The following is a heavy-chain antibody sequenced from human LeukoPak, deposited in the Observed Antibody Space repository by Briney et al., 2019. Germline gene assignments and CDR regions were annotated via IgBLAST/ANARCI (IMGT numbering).Heavy chain of an antibody. CDR2: INPNSGGT. V-gene: IGHV1-2*02. D-gene: IGHD3-22*01. CDR1: GYTFTGYY. J-gene: IGHJ1*01. Sequence: ASVKVSCKASGYTFTGYYMHWVRPAPGQGLEWMGWINPNSGGTTYAQKLQGRVTMTRDTSISTAYMELSRLRSDDTAVYYCAREDYSDSSGYYKNKEYFHHWGQGTLVTVSS. CDR3: AREDYSDSSGYYKNKEYFHH.